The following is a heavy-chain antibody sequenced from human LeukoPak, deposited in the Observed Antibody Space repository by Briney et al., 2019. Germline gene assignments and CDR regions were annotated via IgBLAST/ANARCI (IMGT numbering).Heavy chain of an antibody. V-gene: IGHV3-23*01. J-gene: IGHJ6*02. D-gene: IGHD3-22*01. Sequence: GGSLRLSCAASGFTFSTYAMSWVRQAPGKGLEWVSAINDNGGITFYADSVKGRFTTSRDSSKNTLYLQMDSLRAEDTAVYYCAKGRSGGYHYYGLDVWGQGTTVTVSS. CDR3: AKGRSGGYHYYGLDV. CDR2: INDNGGIT. CDR1: GFTFSTYA.